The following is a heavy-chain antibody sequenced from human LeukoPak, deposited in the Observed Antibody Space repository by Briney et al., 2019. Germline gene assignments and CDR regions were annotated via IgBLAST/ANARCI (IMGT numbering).Heavy chain of an antibody. V-gene: IGHV1-24*01. Sequence: ASVKVSCKVSGYTLTELSMHWVRQAPGKGREWMGGFDPEDGETIYAQKFQGRVTMNEDTSTDTAYMELGLLRPEDPAGYFCAARVRGAYLLYFDYWGQGTLVTVSS. D-gene: IGHD3-10*01. CDR3: AARVRGAYLLYFDY. CDR2: FDPEDGET. J-gene: IGHJ4*02. CDR1: GYTLTELS.